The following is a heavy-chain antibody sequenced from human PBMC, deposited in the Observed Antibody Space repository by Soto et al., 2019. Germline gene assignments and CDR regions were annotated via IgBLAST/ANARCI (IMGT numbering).Heavy chain of an antibody. Sequence: QVQLVQSGAEVKKPGASMRVSCKASGYAFTSYDLNWVRQATGQGLEWMGWMNPNTGNTGYAQRFQGRVTIARDTSTNTADMELTSLGFEATAIYYCARTKNFCRGGGISFYLPYQDMDVWGTGTTVTVYS. CDR1: GYAFTSYD. V-gene: IGHV1-8*01. D-gene: IGHD2-15*01. CDR3: ARTKNFCRGGGISFYLPYQDMDV. CDR2: MNPNTGNT. J-gene: IGHJ6*03.